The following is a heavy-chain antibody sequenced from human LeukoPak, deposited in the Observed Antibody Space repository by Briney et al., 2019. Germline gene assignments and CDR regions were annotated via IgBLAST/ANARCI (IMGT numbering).Heavy chain of an antibody. V-gene: IGHV3-53*01. CDR1: GFTVSSNY. J-gene: IGHJ6*03. D-gene: IGHD6-13*01. CDR2: IYSGGST. Sequence: PGGSLRLSCAASGFTVSSNYMSWVRQAPGKGLEWVSVIYSGGSTYYADSVKGRFTISRDNSKNTLYLQMNSLRAEDTAVYYCARCGVGIAAASTLRVGDYYYYYYYMDVWGKGTTVTVSS. CDR3: ARCGVGIAAASTLRVGDYYYYYYYMDV.